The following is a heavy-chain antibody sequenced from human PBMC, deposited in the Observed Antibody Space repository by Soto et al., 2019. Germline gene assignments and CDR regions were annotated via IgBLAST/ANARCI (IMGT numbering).Heavy chain of an antibody. CDR1: GYTLTELS. CDR3: ATRKEEATLFDY. Sequence: ASVKVSCKVSGYTLTELSMHWVRQAPGKGLEWMGGFDPEDGETIYAQKFQGRVTMTEDTSTDTAYMELSSLRSEDTAVYYGATRKEEATLFDYGGQGTLVTVSS. V-gene: IGHV1-24*01. CDR2: FDPEDGET. J-gene: IGHJ4*02. D-gene: IGHD5-12*01.